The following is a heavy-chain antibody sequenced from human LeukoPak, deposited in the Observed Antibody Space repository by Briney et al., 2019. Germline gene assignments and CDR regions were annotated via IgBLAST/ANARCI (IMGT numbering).Heavy chain of an antibody. Sequence: GASVKVSCKASGYTFTSYGISWVRQASGQGLEWMGWISAYNGNTNYAQKLQGRVTMTADTSTSTAYMELRSLRSDDTAVYYCARDPTVAGPFDYWGQGTLVTVSS. D-gene: IGHD6-19*01. CDR2: ISAYNGNT. CDR1: GYTFTSYG. V-gene: IGHV1-18*01. J-gene: IGHJ4*02. CDR3: ARDPTVAGPFDY.